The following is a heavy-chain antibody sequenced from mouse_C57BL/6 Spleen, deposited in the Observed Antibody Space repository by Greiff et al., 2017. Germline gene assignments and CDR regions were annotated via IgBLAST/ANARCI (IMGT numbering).Heavy chain of an antibody. CDR1: EYEFPSHD. CDR2: INSGGGST. D-gene: IGHD1-1*01. J-gene: IGHJ3*01. V-gene: IGHV5-2*01. Sequence: EVQVVESGGGLVQPGESLKLSCESNEYEFPSHDMSWVRKTPEKRLELVATINSGGGSTYYPDTMERRFIISRDNTKKTLYLQMSSLRSEDTALYYSARRGIGTAFAYWGQGTLVTVSA. CDR3: ARRGIGTAFAY.